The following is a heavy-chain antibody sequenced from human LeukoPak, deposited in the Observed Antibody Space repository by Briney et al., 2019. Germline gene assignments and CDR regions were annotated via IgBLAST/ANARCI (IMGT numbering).Heavy chain of an antibody. J-gene: IGHJ4*02. Sequence: ASVKVSCKASGYTFTGYYMHWVRQAPGQGLEWMGRINPNSGGTSYAQKFQGRVTMTRDTSTSTLYMELSSLRSEDTAVYYCARGDYYGSGSYWGANWGQGTLVTVSS. CDR3: ARGDYYGSGSYWGAN. V-gene: IGHV1-2*06. D-gene: IGHD3-10*01. CDR2: INPNSGGT. CDR1: GYTFTGYY.